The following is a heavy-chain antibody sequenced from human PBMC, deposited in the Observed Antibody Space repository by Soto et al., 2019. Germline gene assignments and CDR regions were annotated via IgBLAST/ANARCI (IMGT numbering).Heavy chain of an antibody. CDR3: ASVVGALGHGFAP. Sequence: VQLVQSGAEVKKPGASVKVSCKASGYTFTSYGLSLVRQAPGQGLEWMGRSSAYNYNTNYARRLQGRVTMTTDTSTSTAYRERTSLRSEDTAVNYCASVVGALGHGFAPGGQGTLVTVSS. CDR2: SSAYNYNT. V-gene: IGHV1-18*01. J-gene: IGHJ5*02. D-gene: IGHD2-21*01. CDR1: GYTFTSYG.